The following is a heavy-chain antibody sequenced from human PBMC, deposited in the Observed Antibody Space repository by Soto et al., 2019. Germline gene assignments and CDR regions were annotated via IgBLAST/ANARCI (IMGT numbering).Heavy chain of an antibody. V-gene: IGHV3-48*02. CDR1: GFTFSSYS. CDR3: AREYDILTGYYDVGWFDS. Sequence: GGSLRLSCAASGFTFSSYSMNWFRQGPGKGLEWVSHISSRISTIYYADSVKGRFTISRDNAKNSLYLQMNSLRDEDTAVYYCAREYDILTGYYDVGWFDSWGQGTLVTVSS. D-gene: IGHD3-9*01. CDR2: ISSRISTI. J-gene: IGHJ5*01.